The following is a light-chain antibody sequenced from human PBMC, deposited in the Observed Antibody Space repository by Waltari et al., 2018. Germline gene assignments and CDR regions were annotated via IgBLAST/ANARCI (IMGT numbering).Light chain of an antibody. CDR3: SSYTSSSTPLV. Sequence: QNPGQVPNLVIIDLRKLPSVGSDRVSGSKSGNTASLTISGLQAEDEADYYCSSYTSSSTPLVFGGGTKLTVL. V-gene: IGLV2-14*04. CDR2: DLR. J-gene: IGLJ3*02.